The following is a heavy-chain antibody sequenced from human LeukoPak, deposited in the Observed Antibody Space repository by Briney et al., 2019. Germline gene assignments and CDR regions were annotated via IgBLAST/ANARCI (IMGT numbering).Heavy chain of an antibody. CDR2: VHLDWRT. Sequence: PSETLSLTCDVSGVSVTSTNWWTWLRQRPGKGLEWIGVVHLDWRTNYNPSLKSRLVMSADLPENHISLKLTSVTAADTAVYYCAREGGFYRPLDYSGQGTLVTVSS. V-gene: IGHV4-4*02. D-gene: IGHD6-25*01. CDR3: AREGGFYRPLDY. CDR1: GVSVTSTNW. J-gene: IGHJ4*02.